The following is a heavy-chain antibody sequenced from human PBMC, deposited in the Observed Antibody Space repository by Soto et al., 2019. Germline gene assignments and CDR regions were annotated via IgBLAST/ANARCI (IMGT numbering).Heavy chain of an antibody. D-gene: IGHD3-3*01. Sequence: ASVKVSCKASGYTFTSYGISWVRQAPGEGLEWMGWISAYNGNTNYAQKLQGRVTMTTDTSTSTAYMELRSLRSDDTAVYYCARGFPAARFLEWLFDYYFDYWGQGTLVTVSS. V-gene: IGHV1-18*01. J-gene: IGHJ4*02. CDR1: GYTFTSYG. CDR3: ARGFPAARFLEWLFDYYFDY. CDR2: ISAYNGNT.